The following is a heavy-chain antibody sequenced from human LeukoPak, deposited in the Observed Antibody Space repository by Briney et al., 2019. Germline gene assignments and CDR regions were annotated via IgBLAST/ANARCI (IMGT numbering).Heavy chain of an antibody. CDR1: GFTFSSYA. V-gene: IGHV3-64D*06. CDR2: ISSNGDST. D-gene: IGHD5-24*01. Sequence: GGSLRLSCSVSGFTFSSYAMHWVRQAPGKGLQYVSSISSNGDSTYYAASVKGRFTISRDNSKSTLYLQMRSLRAEDTAVYYCVKDRWIDYWGQGALVTVSS. CDR3: VKDRWIDY. J-gene: IGHJ4*02.